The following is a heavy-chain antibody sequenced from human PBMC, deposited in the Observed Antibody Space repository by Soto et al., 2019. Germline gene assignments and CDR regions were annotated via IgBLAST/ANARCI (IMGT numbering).Heavy chain of an antibody. CDR3: ARAVEMYASGWYYFDY. V-gene: IGHV4-59*01. CDR1: GGSISSYY. CDR2: IYYSEST. D-gene: IGHD6-19*01. J-gene: IGHJ4*02. Sequence: QVQLQESGPGLVKPSETLSLTCTVSGGSISSYYWSWIRQPPGKGLEWIGFIYYSESTNYNPSLQSGVTISVDTSKNQFSLRLTSVTAADTAVYYCARAVEMYASGWYYFDYWGQGTLVTVSS.